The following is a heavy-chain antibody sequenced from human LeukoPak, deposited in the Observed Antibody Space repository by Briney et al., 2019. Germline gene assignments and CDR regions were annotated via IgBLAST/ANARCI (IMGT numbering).Heavy chain of an antibody. D-gene: IGHD3-10*01. CDR3: ARYEVVRGVTGYYYYGMDV. Sequence: PGGSLRLSCAASGFTLSSYSMNWVRQAPGKGLEWVSSISSSSSYIYYADSVKGRFTISRDNAKNSLYLQMNSLRAEDTAVYYCARYEVVRGVTGYYYYGMDVWGQGTTVTVSS. J-gene: IGHJ6*02. CDR1: GFTLSSYS. CDR2: ISSSSSYI. V-gene: IGHV3-21*01.